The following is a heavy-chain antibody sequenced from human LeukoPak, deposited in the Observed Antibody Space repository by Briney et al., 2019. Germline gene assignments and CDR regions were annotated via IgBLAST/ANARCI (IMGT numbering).Heavy chain of an antibody. CDR3: ARDRRHGDYDEY. D-gene: IGHD4-17*01. V-gene: IGHV1-69*13. Sequence: ASVKVSCNASGGTFSSYAISWVRQAPGQGLEGMGGIIPIFGTANYAQKFQGRVTITADESTSTAYMELSSLRSEDTAVYYCARDRRHGDYDEYWGQGTMVSVSS. CDR2: IIPIFGTA. CDR1: GGTFSSYA. J-gene: IGHJ4*02.